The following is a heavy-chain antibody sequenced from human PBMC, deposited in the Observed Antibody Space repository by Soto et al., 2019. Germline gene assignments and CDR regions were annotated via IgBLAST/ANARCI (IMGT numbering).Heavy chain of an antibody. CDR2: ISSSGSTI. CDR1: GFTFSDYY. V-gene: IGHV3-11*01. CDR3: ARIGGGSYYHDSSPYYYYGMDV. Sequence: GGSLRLSCAASGFTFSDYYMSWIRQAPGKGLEWVSYISSSGSTIYYADSVKGRFTISRDNAKNSLYLQMNSLRAEDTAVYYCARIGGGSYYHDSSPYYYYGMDVWGQGTTVTVSS. J-gene: IGHJ6*02. D-gene: IGHD3-10*01.